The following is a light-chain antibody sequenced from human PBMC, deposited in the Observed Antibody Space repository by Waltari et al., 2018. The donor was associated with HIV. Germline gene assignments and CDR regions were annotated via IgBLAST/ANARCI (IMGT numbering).Light chain of an antibody. CDR3: SLYAGSNNLV. J-gene: IGLJ2*01. V-gene: IGLV2-8*01. Sequence: QSALTQPPSASGSPGQSVTISCTGTSSDVGGSNYVSWYQHHPGNAPNLMSYEVTKRPAVVPGLFSGSQSGNTASLTVSGLQAEDEADYYCSLYAGSNNLVFGGGTKLTVL. CDR2: EVT. CDR1: SSDVGGSNY.